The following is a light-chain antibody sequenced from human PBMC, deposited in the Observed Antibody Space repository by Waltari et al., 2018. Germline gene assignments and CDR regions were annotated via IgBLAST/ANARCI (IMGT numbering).Light chain of an antibody. CDR3: QQYNDWPPT. V-gene: IGKV3-15*01. CDR1: QTVSSN. Sequence: EIVMTQSPGTLSVSPGERVTLSCRASQTVSSNLAWYQQKPGQAPRLLISGASTRATGIPARFSGSGSGTEFTLTISSLQSEDSAIFYCQQYNDWPPTFGGGTTVDIK. CDR2: GAS. J-gene: IGKJ4*01.